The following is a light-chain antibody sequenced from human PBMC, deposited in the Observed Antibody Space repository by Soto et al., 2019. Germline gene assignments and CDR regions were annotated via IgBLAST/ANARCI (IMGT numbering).Light chain of an antibody. J-gene: IGKJ1*01. CDR2: DAS. Sequence: DIQMTQSPSTLSAFVGDRVSITCRASQRIGSWLAWYQQKPGKVPKLLIYDASTLISGVPSRFSGTGSGTEFTLSIASLQPDDFATYYCLHYYTYPLTFGQGTKVEIK. CDR3: LHYYTYPLT. V-gene: IGKV1-5*01. CDR1: QRIGSW.